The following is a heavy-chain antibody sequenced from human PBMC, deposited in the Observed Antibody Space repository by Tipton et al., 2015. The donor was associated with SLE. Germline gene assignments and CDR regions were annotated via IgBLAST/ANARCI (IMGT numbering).Heavy chain of an antibody. CDR2: INPSGGST. J-gene: IGHJ6*02. Sequence: QLVQSGAEVKKPGASVKVSCKASGYTFTSYYMHWVRQAPGQGLEWMGIINPSGGSTSYAQKFQARVTMTRDTSTSTVYMELSSRRSXDTAVHYCARDRLASITIFGVARSYGMDVWGQGTTVTVSS. CDR3: ARDRLASITIFGVARSYGMDV. V-gene: IGHV1-46*01. D-gene: IGHD3-3*01. CDR1: GYTFTSYY.